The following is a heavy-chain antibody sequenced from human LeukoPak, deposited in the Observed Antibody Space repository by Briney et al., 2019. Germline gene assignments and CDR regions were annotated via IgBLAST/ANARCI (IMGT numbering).Heavy chain of an antibody. J-gene: IGHJ6*03. V-gene: IGHV1-46*01. CDR3: ARGPRITLVRGGQWYYYMDV. CDR2: INPSGGSR. D-gene: IGHD3-10*01. CDR1: GYTFTTYY. Sequence: ASVTVSCTASGYTFTTYYIHWVRQAPGQGLEWMGLINPSGGSRNYAQKCQDRVTMTRDTSTSTVYMELSSLRSEDTAVYYCARGPRITLVRGGQWYYYMDVWGKGTTVTISS.